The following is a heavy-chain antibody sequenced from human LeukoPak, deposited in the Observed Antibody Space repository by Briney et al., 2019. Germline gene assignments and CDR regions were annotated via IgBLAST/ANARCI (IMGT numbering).Heavy chain of an antibody. J-gene: IGHJ5*02. V-gene: IGHV4-4*07. CDR1: GGYINFYH. CDR3: ARGIADPYSFDP. CDR2: IYSTGST. Sequence: SEALALPCTVSGGYINFYHWSWIRQPAGKGLEWIGRIYSTGSTNYSPSHKSRVTMSVDKSKNQFSLNLSSVSAADTAVYYCARGIADPYSFDPWGQGSLVTV. D-gene: IGHD6-13*01.